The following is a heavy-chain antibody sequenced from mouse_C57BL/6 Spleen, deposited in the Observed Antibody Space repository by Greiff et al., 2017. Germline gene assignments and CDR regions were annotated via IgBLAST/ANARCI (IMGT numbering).Heavy chain of an antibody. CDR3: ASGGYYGYFDY. Sequence: EVQRVESGPGLVKPSQSLSLTCSVTGYSITSGYYWNWIRQFPGNKLEWMGYISYSGSTNYNPSLKSRISITHDTSKNHFFLKLNSVTTEDTATYYCASGGYYGYFDYWGQGTTLTVSS. CDR1: GYSITSGYY. CDR2: ISYSGST. D-gene: IGHD1-1*01. J-gene: IGHJ2*01. V-gene: IGHV3-6*01.